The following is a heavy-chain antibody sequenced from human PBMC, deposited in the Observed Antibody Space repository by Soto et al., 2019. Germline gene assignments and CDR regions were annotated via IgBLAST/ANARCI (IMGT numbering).Heavy chain of an antibody. CDR3: ARELGVALATLTLDY. CDR2: ITTSSSFR. Sequence: GGSLRLSCAASGFTFSTFSMKWVRQAPGKGLEWVADITTSSSFRFYADSVKGRFTISRDDAKNSLYLQMYSLRAEDTGVYYYARELGVALATLTLDYWGQGALVTVSS. CDR1: GFTFSTFS. V-gene: IGHV3-21*01. J-gene: IGHJ4*02. D-gene: IGHD2-15*01.